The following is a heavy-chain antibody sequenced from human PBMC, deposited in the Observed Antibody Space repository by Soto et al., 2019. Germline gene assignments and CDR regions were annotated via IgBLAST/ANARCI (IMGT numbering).Heavy chain of an antibody. J-gene: IGHJ5*02. CDR1: GFTFSDYY. CDR3: ARLKLLIYSSWSDRFDH. V-gene: IGHV3-11*06. Sequence: QVQLVESGGGLVKPGGSLRLSCAASGFTFSDYYMSWIRQAPGKGLEWVSYISSSSSYTNYSDSVKGRFTIYRDNAKNPLYPQMNGLRAEDPGVYYFARLKLLIYSSWSDRFDHWGQGTLVSVSS. D-gene: IGHD6-6*01. CDR2: ISSSSSYT.